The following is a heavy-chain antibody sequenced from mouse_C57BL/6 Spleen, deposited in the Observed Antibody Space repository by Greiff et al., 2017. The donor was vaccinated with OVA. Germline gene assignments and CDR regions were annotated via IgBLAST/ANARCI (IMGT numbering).Heavy chain of an antibody. CDR3: ARSPYDYDDYWYFDV. V-gene: IGHV7-3*01. J-gene: IGHJ1*03. Sequence: EVQGVESGGGLVQPGGSLSLSCAASGFTFTDYYMSWVRQPPGKALEWLGFIRNKANGYTTEYSASVKGRFTISRDNSQSILYLQINALRAEDSATYYCARSPYDYDDYWYFDVWGTGTTVTVSS. CDR1: GFTFTDYY. CDR2: IRNKANGYTT. D-gene: IGHD2-4*01.